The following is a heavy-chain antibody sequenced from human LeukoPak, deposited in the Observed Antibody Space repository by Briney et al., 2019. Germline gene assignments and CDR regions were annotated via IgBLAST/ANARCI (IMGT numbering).Heavy chain of an antibody. D-gene: IGHD3-16*02. J-gene: IGHJ4*02. CDR2: IYYSGSI. CDR3: ARAEYYDYVWGSYRLGFDY. CDR1: GASISSYY. V-gene: IGHV4-59*12. Sequence: SETLSLICTVSGASISSYYWSWIRQPPGKGLEWIGDIYYSGSIKYNPSLKSRVTISVDTSKNQFSLKLSSVTAADTAVYYCARAEYYDYVWGSYRLGFDYWGQGTLVTVSS.